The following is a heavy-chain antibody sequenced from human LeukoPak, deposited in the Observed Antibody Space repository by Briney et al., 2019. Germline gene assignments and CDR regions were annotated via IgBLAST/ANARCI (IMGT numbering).Heavy chain of an antibody. CDR3: ANPTAAGISDY. Sequence: PGGSLRLSCEAYGFTFSSYGMHWVRQAPGKGLEWVAFIRYDGSNKYYADSVKGRFTISRDNSKNTLYLQMNSLRAEDTAVYYCANPTAAGISDYWGQGTLVTVSS. D-gene: IGHD6-13*01. CDR2: IRYDGSNK. J-gene: IGHJ4*02. CDR1: GFTFSSYG. V-gene: IGHV3-30*02.